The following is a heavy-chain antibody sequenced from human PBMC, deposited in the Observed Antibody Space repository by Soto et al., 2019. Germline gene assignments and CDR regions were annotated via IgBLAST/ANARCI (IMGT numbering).Heavy chain of an antibody. Sequence: QVQLQESGPGLVKPSQTLSLTCTVSGGSISSGDYYWSWIRQPPGKGLEWIGYIYHRGNTYYNPSLKSRLSISVDTSRNQFSLNLGSVTAADTAVYYCARRDGFNLHYFDQWGQGTLVTVSS. D-gene: IGHD5-12*01. CDR3: ARRDGFNLHYFDQ. CDR2: IYHRGNT. V-gene: IGHV4-30-4*01. CDR1: GGSISSGDYY. J-gene: IGHJ4*02.